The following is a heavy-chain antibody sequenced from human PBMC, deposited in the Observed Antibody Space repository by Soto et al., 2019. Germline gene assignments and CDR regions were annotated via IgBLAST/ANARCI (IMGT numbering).Heavy chain of an antibody. CDR3: ARGVAVAGMKFDY. D-gene: IGHD6-19*01. Sequence: SETLSLTCTVSGGSISSYYWSWIRQPPGKGLEWIGYIYYSGGTNYNPSLKSRVTISVDTSKNQFSLKLSSVTAADTAVYYCARGVAVAGMKFDYWGQGTLVTVSS. J-gene: IGHJ4*02. V-gene: IGHV4-59*01. CDR2: IYYSGGT. CDR1: GGSISSYY.